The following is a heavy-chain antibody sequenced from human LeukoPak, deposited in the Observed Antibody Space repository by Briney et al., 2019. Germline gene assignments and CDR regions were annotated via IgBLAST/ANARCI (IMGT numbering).Heavy chain of an antibody. Sequence: PSETLSLTCTVSAGFVSNSNYYWGWIRQPPGKGLEWIGSIYYSGSTYYNPSLKSRVTISVDTSKNQFSLKLSSVTAADTAVYYCARDGRFPPEVLPRYFDYWGQGTLVTVSS. CDR3: ARDGRFPPEVLPRYFDY. CDR1: AGFVSNSNYY. D-gene: IGHD1-26*01. J-gene: IGHJ4*02. V-gene: IGHV4-39*07. CDR2: IYYSGST.